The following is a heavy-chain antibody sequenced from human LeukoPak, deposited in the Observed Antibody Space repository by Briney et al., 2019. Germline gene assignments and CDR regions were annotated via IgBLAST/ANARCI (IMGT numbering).Heavy chain of an antibody. CDR3: ARDRYSSSWGYFDY. V-gene: IGHV1-69*13. J-gene: IGHJ4*02. Sequence: ASVKVSCKASGGTFSSYAISWVRQAPGQGLEWMGGITPIFGTANYAQKFQGRVTITADESTSTAYMELSSLRSEDTAVYYCARDRYSSSWGYFDYWGQGTLVTVSS. D-gene: IGHD6-13*01. CDR1: GGTFSSYA. CDR2: ITPIFGTA.